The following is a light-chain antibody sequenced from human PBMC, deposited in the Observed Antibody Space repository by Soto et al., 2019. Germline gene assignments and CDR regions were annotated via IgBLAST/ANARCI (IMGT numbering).Light chain of an antibody. V-gene: IGKV3-20*01. CDR2: GAS. CDR3: QQYGSSPLLT. CDR1: QSVSSSY. Sequence: EIVLTQSPGTLSLSPGERATLSFRASQSVSSSYLAWYQQKPGQAPRLLIYGASSRATGIPERCSGSGSGTDFTLTISRLEPEDFEVYYCQQYGSSPLLTFGGGTKVEIK. J-gene: IGKJ4*01.